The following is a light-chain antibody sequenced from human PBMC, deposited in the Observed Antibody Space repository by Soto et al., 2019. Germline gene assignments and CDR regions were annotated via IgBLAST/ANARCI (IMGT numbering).Light chain of an antibody. CDR2: AAS. CDR3: LQDNTYPVT. Sequence: QSPSSLSASVGDRVTITCRASQGIRNDLGWYQQKPGKAPTLVIHAASSLETGVPSRFSGSGSGTDFTLTIRNLQPEDVATYYCLQDNTYPVTFGGGTKVDIK. V-gene: IGKV1-6*01. CDR1: QGIRND. J-gene: IGKJ4*01.